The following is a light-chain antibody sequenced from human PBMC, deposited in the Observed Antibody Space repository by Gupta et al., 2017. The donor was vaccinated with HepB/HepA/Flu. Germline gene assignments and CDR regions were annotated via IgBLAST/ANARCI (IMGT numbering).Light chain of an antibody. CDR1: QSRLDSNGYTF. CDR2: MAS. V-gene: IGKV2-28*01. Sequence: EIVMTQSPLSLPVTPGEPASISCRSSQSRLDSNGYTFLDWYLQKPGQSPQLLIYMASKRASGVPDRFSGSGSGTDFTLKISRWEAEDVGVYYCRQALQTPFTFGHGTKVDIK. CDR3: RQALQTPFT. J-gene: IGKJ3*01.